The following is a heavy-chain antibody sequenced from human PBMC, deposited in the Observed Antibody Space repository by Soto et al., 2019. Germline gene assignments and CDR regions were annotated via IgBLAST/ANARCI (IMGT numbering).Heavy chain of an antibody. Sequence: QVQLQESGPGLVKPSQTLSLTCTVSGGSISSGGYYWSWIRQHPGKGLELMEYIYYSGSTYYNPSLKRRVTLAVDTPKKQFSLKLSSVTAADTAVYYSARSVFPWGQGTLVTVSS. CDR3: ARSVFP. CDR1: GGSISSGGYY. CDR2: IYYSGST. J-gene: IGHJ5*02. V-gene: IGHV4-31*03.